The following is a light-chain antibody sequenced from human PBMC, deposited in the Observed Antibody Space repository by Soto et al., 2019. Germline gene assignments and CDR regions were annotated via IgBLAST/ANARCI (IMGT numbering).Light chain of an antibody. CDR1: QSTSGS. CDR2: GAF. CDR3: QQTYFTPRT. V-gene: IGKV1-39*01. Sequence: DIQMTQSPSSLSAVVGDRVTITCRASQSTSGSLNWYRSKPGKAHKLLIYGAFTLHSGVPSRFSGSGSGTDFALKISILQTEDFADYFCQQTYFTPRTFGQGNKVDIK. J-gene: IGKJ1*01.